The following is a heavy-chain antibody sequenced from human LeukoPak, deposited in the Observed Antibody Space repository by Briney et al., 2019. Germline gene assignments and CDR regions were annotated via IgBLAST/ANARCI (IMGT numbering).Heavy chain of an antibody. V-gene: IGHV3-7*01. J-gene: IGHJ6*03. CDR3: ARDRDYSTYRYMDV. D-gene: IGHD4-11*01. CDR1: GFTFSNYW. Sequence: GGSLRLSCEGSGFTFSNYWMGWVRQAPGKGLQWVANIKTDGSEKYYVDSVKGRFTISRDNAKNSLYLQMNSLRAEDTAVYYCARDRDYSTYRYMDVWGKGTTVTVSS. CDR2: IKTDGSEK.